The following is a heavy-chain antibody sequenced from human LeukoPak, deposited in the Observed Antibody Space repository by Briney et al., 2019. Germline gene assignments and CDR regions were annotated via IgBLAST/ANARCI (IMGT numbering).Heavy chain of an antibody. CDR3: ARSVEGNFDY. J-gene: IGHJ4*02. CDR2: ISYDGSNK. V-gene: IGHV3-30*04. CDR1: GFTFSSYA. Sequence: GGSLRLSCAASGFTFSSYAMHWVRQAPGKGLEWVAVISYDGSNKYYADSVKGRFTISRDNSKNTLYLQMSSLRAEDTAVYYCARSVEGNFDYWGQGTLVTVSS.